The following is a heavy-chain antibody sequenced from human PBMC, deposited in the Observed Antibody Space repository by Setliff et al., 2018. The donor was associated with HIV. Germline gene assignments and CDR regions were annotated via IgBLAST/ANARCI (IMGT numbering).Heavy chain of an antibody. J-gene: IGHJ3*02. V-gene: IGHV5-51*01. CDR2: IYPGDSGT. Sequence: GESLKISCQGSGHSFTTFWVGRVRQMPGKGLEWMGIIYPGDSGTKYSPSFRGQVTISADKSSRTVYLQWSSLKASDTAIYYCTRLAYAFDIWGQGTLVTVSS. CDR1: GHSFTTFW. CDR3: TRLAYAFDI.